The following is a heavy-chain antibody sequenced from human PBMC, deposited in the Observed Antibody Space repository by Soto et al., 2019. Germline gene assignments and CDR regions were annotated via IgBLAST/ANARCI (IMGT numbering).Heavy chain of an antibody. CDR3: ARPKEDAYSAFDV. V-gene: IGHV3-74*01. Sequence: EVQLVESGGGLVQPGGSLTLSCAASGFTVSNHWMHWVRQAPGRGLESISRIKTDGTYTDYADSVKGRFTISRDNAKNMLYLQMDSLRPEDTAVYYFARPKEDAYSAFDVWGQGTVVTVSS. D-gene: IGHD2-21*01. J-gene: IGHJ3*01. CDR2: IKTDGTYT. CDR1: GFTVSNHW.